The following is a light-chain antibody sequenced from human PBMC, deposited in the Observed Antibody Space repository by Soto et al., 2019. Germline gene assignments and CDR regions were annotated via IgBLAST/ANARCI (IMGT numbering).Light chain of an antibody. V-gene: IGLV2-14*01. J-gene: IGLJ1*01. Sequence: QSVLTQPASVSGSPGQSITISCTGTSSDVGGYNFVSWYQQHPGKAPKLMIYDVSNRPSGASNRFSGSKSGNTASLTIYGLQAEDEADYYCSSYTSSSTYVFGTGTKVTV. CDR1: SSDVGGYNF. CDR2: DVS. CDR3: SSYTSSSTYV.